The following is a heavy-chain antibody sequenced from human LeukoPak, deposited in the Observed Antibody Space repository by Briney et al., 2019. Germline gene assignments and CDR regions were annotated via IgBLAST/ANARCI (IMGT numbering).Heavy chain of an antibody. CDR2: ISGSGGST. D-gene: IGHD2-15*01. J-gene: IGHJ5*02. CDR1: GFTFSSYA. CDR3: AKDVPFIVVVVAATFGFDP. V-gene: IGHV3-23*01. Sequence: GGSLRLSCAASGFTFSSYAMSWVRQAPGEGLEWVSAISGSGGSTYYADSVKGRFTISRDNSKNTLYLQMNSLRAEDTAVYYCAKDVPFIVVVVAATFGFDPWGQGTLVTVSS.